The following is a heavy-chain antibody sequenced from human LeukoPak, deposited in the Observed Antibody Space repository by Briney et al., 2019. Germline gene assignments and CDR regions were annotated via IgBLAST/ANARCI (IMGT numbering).Heavy chain of an antibody. CDR1: GFTFSSYA. CDR2: ISSNGGST. CDR3: VKGPGTTYYDILTGPVMGYYFDY. J-gene: IGHJ4*02. D-gene: IGHD3-9*01. V-gene: IGHV3-64D*06. Sequence: GGSLRLSCSASGFTFSSYAMHWVRQAPGKGLEYVSAISSNGGSTYYADSVKGRFTISRDNSKNTLYLQMSSLRAEDTAVYYYVKGPGTTYYDILTGPVMGYYFDYWGQGTLVTVSS.